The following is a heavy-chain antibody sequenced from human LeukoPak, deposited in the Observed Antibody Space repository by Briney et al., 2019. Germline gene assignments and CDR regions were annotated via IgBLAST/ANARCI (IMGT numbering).Heavy chain of an antibody. D-gene: IGHD2-2*01. V-gene: IGHV4-59*08. CDR2: VFFEGNT. CDR1: GVSLSGSF. Sequence: SETLSLTCTVSGVSLSGSFWSWIRQPPGKGLEWIGYVFFEGNTRYNPSLSSRLSISIDTSRSQFSLKLNSVTAADTAVYYCAKHVSITYAHFDYWGQGSLVTVSS. J-gene: IGHJ4*02. CDR3: AKHVSITYAHFDY.